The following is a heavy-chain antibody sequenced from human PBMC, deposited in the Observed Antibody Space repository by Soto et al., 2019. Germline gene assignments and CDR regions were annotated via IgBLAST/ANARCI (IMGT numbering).Heavy chain of an antibody. J-gene: IGHJ4*02. Sequence: QVQLQESGPGLVKPSQTLSLTCSVSGDSMSSGSYYWSWIRQHPGKGLEWIGYIYNSGATYYNPSLKSRVPTSTDMXKNQFSLKLSSVTAADTAVYYCARDADGGGYYYNYWGQGTMVTVSS. CDR1: GDSMSSGSYY. CDR3: ARDADGGGYYYNY. V-gene: IGHV4-31*03. D-gene: IGHD3-22*01. CDR2: IYNSGAT.